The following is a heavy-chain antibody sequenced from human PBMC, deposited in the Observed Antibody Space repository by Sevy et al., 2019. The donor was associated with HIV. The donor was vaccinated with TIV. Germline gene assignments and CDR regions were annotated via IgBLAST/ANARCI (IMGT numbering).Heavy chain of an antibody. CDR3: AKDINRGCDGINCYPYYYYFYGLDV. V-gene: IGHV3-9*01. D-gene: IGHD2-21*01. Sequence: GGSLRLSCAASGFPFNDHALHWVRQVPGKGLEWVSGISWNSRNVGYADSVKGRFTISRDNANHFLHLEMNSLRPEDTAFYYCAKDINRGCDGINCYPYYYYFYGLDVWGQGTTVTVSS. CDR1: GFPFNDHA. J-gene: IGHJ6*02. CDR2: ISWNSRNV.